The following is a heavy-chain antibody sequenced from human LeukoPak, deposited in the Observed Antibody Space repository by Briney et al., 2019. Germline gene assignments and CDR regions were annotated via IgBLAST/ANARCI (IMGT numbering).Heavy chain of an antibody. Sequence: GGSLRLSCAASGFTFSSYAMHWVRQAPGKGLEWVAVISYDGSNKYYADSVKGRFTISRDNSKNTLYLQMNSLRAEDTAVYYCAREYVFDYWGQGTLVTVSS. D-gene: IGHD3-16*01. CDR1: GFTFSSYA. J-gene: IGHJ4*02. V-gene: IGHV3-30-3*01. CDR3: AREYVFDY. CDR2: ISYDGSNK.